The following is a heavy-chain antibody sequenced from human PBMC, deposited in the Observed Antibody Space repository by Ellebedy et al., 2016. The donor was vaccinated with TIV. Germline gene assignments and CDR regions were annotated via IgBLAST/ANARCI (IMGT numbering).Heavy chain of an antibody. Sequence: GGSLRLSXAASGFTFNTYWMTWVRRAPGKGLEWVASINQDGSEKYFVDSVKGRFTLSRDNARNSLYLQMNSLRAGDTAVYYCARAAPHYDYWSGYHDSLFDYWGRGTLVSVSS. CDR3: ARAAPHYDYWSGYHDSLFDY. CDR2: INQDGSEK. V-gene: IGHV3-7*01. CDR1: GFTFNTYW. J-gene: IGHJ4*02. D-gene: IGHD3-3*01.